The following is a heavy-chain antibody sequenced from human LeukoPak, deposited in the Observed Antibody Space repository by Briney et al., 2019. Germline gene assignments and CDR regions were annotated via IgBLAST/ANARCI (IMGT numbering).Heavy chain of an antibody. V-gene: IGHV4-38-2*02. Sequence: PSETLSLTCTVSGYSISSGYFWGWIRQTPGKGLEWIGSIYNSGSTNYNPSLKSRVTISVDTSKNQFSLQLNSVTPEDTAVYYCARAYGLWLRPKAYYYYMDVWGKGTTVTISS. CDR2: IYNSGST. D-gene: IGHD5-12*01. J-gene: IGHJ6*03. CDR1: GYSISSGYF. CDR3: ARAYGLWLRPKAYYYYMDV.